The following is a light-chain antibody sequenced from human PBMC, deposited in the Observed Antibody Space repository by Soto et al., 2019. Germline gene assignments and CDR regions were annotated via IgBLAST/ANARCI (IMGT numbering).Light chain of an antibody. Sequence: EIVMTQSPATLSVSPGESATLSCRASQSISSELAWSQQKPGQPPRLLIYGASTRATGVPARLTGSGSGSDFTLTNSGLQSEDFAVYYCQQGHNWPLTLGQGTRLEIK. V-gene: IGKV3-15*01. CDR3: QQGHNWPLT. J-gene: IGKJ2*01. CDR2: GAS. CDR1: QSISSE.